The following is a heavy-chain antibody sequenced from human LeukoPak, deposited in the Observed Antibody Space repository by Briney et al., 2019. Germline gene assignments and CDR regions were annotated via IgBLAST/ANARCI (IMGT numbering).Heavy chain of an antibody. CDR3: ARDVGTMGFDY. CDR1: GFTFSSYS. D-gene: IGHD5-12*01. CDR2: ISSSSSYI. V-gene: IGHV3-21*01. J-gene: IGHJ4*02. Sequence: GGSLSLSCAASGFTFSSYSMNWVRQAPGKGLEWVSSISSSSSYIYYADSVKGRFTISRDNAKNSLYLQMNSLRAEDTAVYYCARDVGTMGFDYWGQGTLVTVSS.